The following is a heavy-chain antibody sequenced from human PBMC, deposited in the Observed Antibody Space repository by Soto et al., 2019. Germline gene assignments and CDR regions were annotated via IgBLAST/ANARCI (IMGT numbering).Heavy chain of an antibody. CDR1: GYTFTDLG. J-gene: IGHJ4*02. CDR2: ISAYNGNT. CDR3: ARGGAPIAY. D-gene: IGHD3-16*01. V-gene: IGHV1-18*01. Sequence: SGKASCKASGYTFTDLGIRWMRQAPGQGLEWMGWISAYNGNTNYAQKFQGRVTMTTDTSTSTAYMEVRSLRFDDPAVYYCARGGAPIAYWGQGTLVTSPQ.